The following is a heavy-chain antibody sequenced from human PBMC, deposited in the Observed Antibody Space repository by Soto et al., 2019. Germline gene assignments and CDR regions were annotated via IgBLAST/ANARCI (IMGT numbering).Heavy chain of an antibody. CDR1: GFSLSTSGMC. V-gene: IGHV2-70*11. CDR2: IDWDDDK. CDR3: ARTYGDHDYYYYGMDV. D-gene: IGHD4-17*01. Sequence: ESGPTLVNPTQTLTLTCTFSGFSLSTSGMCVSWIRQPPGKALEWLARIDWDDDKYYSTSLKTRLTISKDTSKNQVVLTMTNMDPVDTATYYCARTYGDHDYYYYGMDVWGQGTTVTVSS. J-gene: IGHJ6*02.